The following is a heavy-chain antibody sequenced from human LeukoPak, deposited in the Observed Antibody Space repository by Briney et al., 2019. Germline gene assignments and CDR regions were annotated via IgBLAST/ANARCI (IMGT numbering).Heavy chain of an antibody. D-gene: IGHD3-22*01. CDR1: GGSISSYY. V-gene: IGHV4-4*07. CDR2: IYTSGST. Sequence: SETLSLTCTVSGGSISSYYWSWIRQPAGKGLEWIGRIYTSGSTNYNPSLKSRVTMSVDTSKNQFSLKLSSVTAADTAVYYCARDLYYYDSSGYDDAFDIWGQGTMVTVSS. CDR3: ARDLYYYDSSGYDDAFDI. J-gene: IGHJ3*02.